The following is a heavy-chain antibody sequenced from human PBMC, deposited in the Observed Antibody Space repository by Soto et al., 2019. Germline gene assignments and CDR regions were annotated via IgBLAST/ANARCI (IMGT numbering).Heavy chain of an antibody. CDR2: IWYDGSNK. CDR3: ASSTC. V-gene: IGHV3-33*01. Sequence: QPGGSLRLSCAASGFMFSSYGMHWVRQAPGKGLEWVAVIWYDGSNKNYADSVKGRFTITRDNSKNTLYLQMNSLRAEDTAVYYCASSTCWGQGTLVTVSS. J-gene: IGHJ4*02. CDR1: GFMFSSYG.